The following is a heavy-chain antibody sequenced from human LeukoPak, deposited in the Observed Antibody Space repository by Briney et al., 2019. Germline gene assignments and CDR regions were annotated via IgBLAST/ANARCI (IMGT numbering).Heavy chain of an antibody. J-gene: IGHJ3*02. CDR2: IYHSGST. Sequence: KPSQTLSLTCTVSGGSISSGGYYWSWIRQPPGKGLEWIGYIYHSGSTYYNPFLKSRVTISVDRSKNQFSLKLSSVTAADTAVYYCAREGTLSIVVVPAAIGAFDIWGQGTMVTVSS. CDR3: AREGTLSIVVVPAAIGAFDI. D-gene: IGHD2-2*02. V-gene: IGHV4-30-2*01. CDR1: GGSISSGGYY.